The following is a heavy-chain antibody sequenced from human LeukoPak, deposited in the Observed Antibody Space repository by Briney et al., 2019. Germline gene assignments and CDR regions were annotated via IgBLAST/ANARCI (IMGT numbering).Heavy chain of an antibody. CDR2: IKQDGSEK. J-gene: IGHJ4*02. Sequence: GGSLRLSCAASGFTFNTYWMSWVRQAPGKGLEWVANIKQDGSEKYYVDSVKGRFTISRDNAKNSLYLQMNSLRAEDTAVYYCASRARFWSGPGGWGQGTLVTVSS. CDR3: ASRARFWSGPGG. V-gene: IGHV3-7*01. D-gene: IGHD3-3*01. CDR1: GFTFNTYW.